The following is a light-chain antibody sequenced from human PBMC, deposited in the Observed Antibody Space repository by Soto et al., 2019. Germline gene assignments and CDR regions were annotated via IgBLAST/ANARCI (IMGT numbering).Light chain of an antibody. Sequence: QSVLTQPASVSGSPGQSITISCIGTSSDVGGYKYVSWYQQHPGKAPRLMIYEVSNRPSGVSNRFSGSKSGNTASLAISGLQAEDEADYYCSSYRRSSVVFGGGTKLTVL. CDR2: EVS. CDR1: SSDVGGYKY. V-gene: IGLV2-14*01. CDR3: SSYRRSSVV. J-gene: IGLJ2*01.